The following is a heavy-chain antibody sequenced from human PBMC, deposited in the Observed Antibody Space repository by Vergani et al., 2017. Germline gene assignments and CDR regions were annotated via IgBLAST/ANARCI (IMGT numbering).Heavy chain of an antibody. CDR1: GYTFTGYY. V-gene: IGHV1-2*02. CDR2: INPNSGGT. Sequence: QVQLVQSGAEVKKPGASVKVSCKASGYTFTGYYMHWVRQAPGQGLEWMGWINPNSGGTNYAQKFQERVTITRDMSTSTAYMELSSLRSEDTAVYYCAAGESNYYYYMDVWGKGTTVTVSS. J-gene: IGHJ6*03. D-gene: IGHD3-10*01. CDR3: AAGESNYYYYMDV.